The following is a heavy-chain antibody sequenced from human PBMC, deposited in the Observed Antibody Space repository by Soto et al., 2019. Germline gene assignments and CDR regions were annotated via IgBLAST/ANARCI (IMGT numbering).Heavy chain of an antibody. V-gene: IGHV5-51*01. CDR3: ARQRGQEQWPLLRFDP. Sequence: GESLKISCKGSGYSFTSYWIGWVRQMPGKGLEWMGIIYPGDSDTRYSPSFQGQVTISADKSISTAYLQWSSLKASDTAMYYCARQRGQEQWPLLRFDPWGQGTLVTVSS. D-gene: IGHD6-19*01. J-gene: IGHJ5*02. CDR1: GYSFTSYW. CDR2: IYPGDSDT.